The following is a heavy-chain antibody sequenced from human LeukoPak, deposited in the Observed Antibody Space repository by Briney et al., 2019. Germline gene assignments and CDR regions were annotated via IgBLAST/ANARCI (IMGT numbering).Heavy chain of an antibody. V-gene: IGHV3-23*01. J-gene: IGHJ5*02. Sequence: GGSLRLSCAASGFTFSSYAMSWVRQAPGKGLEWVSAISGSGGSTYYADSVKGRFTISRDNSKNTLYLQMNSLRAEDTAVYYCAKDLTYYDFWSGYSGNWFDPWGQGTLVTVSS. CDR3: AKDLTYYDFWSGYSGNWFDP. CDR1: GFTFSSYA. D-gene: IGHD3-3*01. CDR2: ISGSGGST.